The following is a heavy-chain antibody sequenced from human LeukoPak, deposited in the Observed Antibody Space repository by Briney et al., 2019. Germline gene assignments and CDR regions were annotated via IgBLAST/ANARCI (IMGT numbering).Heavy chain of an antibody. CDR2: ISWNSGNI. Sequence: PGGSLRLSCVASGFTFDDYAMHWVRQAPGKGLEWVSGISWNSGNIGYADSVKGRFTISRDNAKNSLYLQMNSLRAEDTALYYCAKDNRLLGSSWTNYYYYGMDVWGQGTTVTVSS. J-gene: IGHJ6*02. CDR1: GFTFDDYA. D-gene: IGHD6-13*01. V-gene: IGHV3-9*01. CDR3: AKDNRLLGSSWTNYYYYGMDV.